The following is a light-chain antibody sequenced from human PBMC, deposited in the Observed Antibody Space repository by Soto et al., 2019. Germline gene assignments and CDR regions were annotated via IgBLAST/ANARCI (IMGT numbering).Light chain of an antibody. J-gene: IGKJ1*01. CDR2: GAS. CDR1: QSVSSK. V-gene: IGKV3-20*01. Sequence: EIVLTQSPATLSSFPGDRVTLSCRASQSVSSKLAWYQRKPGQAPRLLIYGASTRATGIPGRFSGSGSGAEFTLIISRLEPEDFAVYYCQQYGSSPPRTFGQGAKVDIK. CDR3: QQYGSSPPRT.